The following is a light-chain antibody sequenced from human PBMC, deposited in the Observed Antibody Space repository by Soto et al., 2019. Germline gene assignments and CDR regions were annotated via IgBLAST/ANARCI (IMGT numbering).Light chain of an antibody. V-gene: IGKV1-5*03. CDR1: QSISSS. J-gene: IGKJ1*01. Sequence: DIQMTQSPSTLSASVGDRVTITCRASQSISSSLAWYQQKPGKAPKLLIYKASSLESGVPSRCSGSGSGTAFSLTISSVQHDDFATYYCQQDNSYWSFGQGTKVEIK. CDR2: KAS. CDR3: QQDNSYWS.